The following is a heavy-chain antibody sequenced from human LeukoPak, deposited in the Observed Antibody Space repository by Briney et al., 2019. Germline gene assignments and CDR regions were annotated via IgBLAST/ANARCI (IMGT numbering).Heavy chain of an antibody. CDR2: INHSGST. D-gene: IGHD3-10*01. J-gene: IGHJ3*02. CDR1: GGSFSGYY. CDR3: ARDSVRLQLGFDI. V-gene: IGHV4-34*01. Sequence: KPSETLSLTCAVYGGSFSGYYWSWIRQPPGKGLEWIGEINHSGSTNYNPSLKSRVTISVDRSKNQFSLKLSSVTAADTAVYYCARDSVRLQLGFDIWGQGTMVTVSS.